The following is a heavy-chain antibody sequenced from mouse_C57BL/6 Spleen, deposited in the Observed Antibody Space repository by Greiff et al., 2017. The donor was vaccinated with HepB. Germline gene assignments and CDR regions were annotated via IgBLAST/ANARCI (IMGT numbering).Heavy chain of an antibody. J-gene: IGHJ1*03. D-gene: IGHD2-12*01. Sequence: VKLQESGAELVRPGASVTLSCKASGYTFTDYEMHWVKQTPVHGLEWIGAIDPETGGTAYNQKFKGKAILTADKSSSTAYMELRSLTSEDSAVYYCTNLRRWYFDVWGTGTTVTVSS. CDR2: IDPETGGT. CDR3: TNLRRWYFDV. CDR1: GYTFTDYE. V-gene: IGHV1-15*01.